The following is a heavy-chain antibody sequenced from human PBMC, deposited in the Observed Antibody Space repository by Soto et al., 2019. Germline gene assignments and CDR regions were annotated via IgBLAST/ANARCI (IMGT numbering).Heavy chain of an antibody. Sequence: PSQTISLTCAISGDSVSNNSAACSWIRQSPSRGLEWLGRTYYRSEWYDDYAVSVKSRITINPDTSKNQFSLQLNSVTPEDTAVYYCARQSGYDALDYSYFGLDVWGQGTTVTVSS. D-gene: IGHD5-12*01. V-gene: IGHV6-1*01. CDR1: GDSVSNNSAA. J-gene: IGHJ6*02. CDR2: TYYRSEWYD. CDR3: ARQSGYDALDYSYFGLDV.